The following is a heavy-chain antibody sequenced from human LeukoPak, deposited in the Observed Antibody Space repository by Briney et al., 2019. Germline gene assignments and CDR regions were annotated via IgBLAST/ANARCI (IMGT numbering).Heavy chain of an antibody. CDR1: GGSISSFY. V-gene: IGHV4-59*01. J-gene: IGHJ5*01. CDR2: IYYTGST. Sequence: SETLSLTCTVSGGSISSFYWSWIRQPPGKGLERIGYIYYTGSTNYNPSLKSRVTISVDTSKNQFSLKLSSVSAADTAVYYCARVVVAAGSNWFDSWGQGTLVTVSP. CDR3: ARVVVAAGSNWFDS. D-gene: IGHD2-15*01.